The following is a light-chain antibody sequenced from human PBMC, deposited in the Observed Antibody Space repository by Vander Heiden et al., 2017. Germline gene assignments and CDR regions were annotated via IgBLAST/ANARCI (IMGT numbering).Light chain of an antibody. V-gene: IGLV3-1*01. CDR2: DDR. Sequence: SYELTQPPAVSVSPGQTASVTCSGDKLGDKYAHWYQQKPGQSPVLVIYDDRKRPSGIPERFSGSNSGNTATLTISGTQAMDEADYYCQAWDTNTVVFGGGTRLTVL. J-gene: IGLJ2*01. CDR3: QAWDTNTVV. CDR1: KLGDKY.